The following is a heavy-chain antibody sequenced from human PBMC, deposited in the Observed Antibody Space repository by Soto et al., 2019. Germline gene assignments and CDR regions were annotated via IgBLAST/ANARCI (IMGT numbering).Heavy chain of an antibody. V-gene: IGHV6-1*01. J-gene: IGHJ6*02. CDR1: GDTVSSNSVA. CDR3: ARSEEDSDYYYYGMDV. Sequence: SQTLSLTCVCSGDTVSSNSVAWNWVRQSPSRGLEWLGRTYYRSRWYSDYAVSVRSRIDINADTSKNQVSLQLNSVTPEDTAVYYCARSEEDSDYYYYGMDVWGQGPTVTVSS. D-gene: IGHD2-15*01. CDR2: TYYRSRWYS.